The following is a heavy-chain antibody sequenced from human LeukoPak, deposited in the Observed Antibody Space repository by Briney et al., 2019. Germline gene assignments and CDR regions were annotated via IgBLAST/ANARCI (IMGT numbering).Heavy chain of an antibody. D-gene: IGHD4-11*01. CDR1: GYSISSGYY. CDR3: ARLSTVTTSFDY. CDR2: IYTSGNT. V-gene: IGHV4-4*07. Sequence: SETLSLTCTVSGYSISSGYYWNWIRQPAGKGLEWIGRIYTSGNTYYNPSLKSRVTMSVDTSKNQFSLKLSSVTAADTAVYYCARLSTVTTSFDYWGQGTLVTVSS. J-gene: IGHJ4*02.